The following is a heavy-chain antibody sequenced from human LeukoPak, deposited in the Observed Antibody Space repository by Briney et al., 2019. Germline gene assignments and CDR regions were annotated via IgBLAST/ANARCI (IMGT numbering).Heavy chain of an antibody. V-gene: IGHV1-18*01. CDR2: ISAYNGNT. D-gene: IGHD3-22*01. CDR1: GYTFTSYG. CDR3: ATLNYYDSSGYYSHAGLDY. Sequence: ASVKVSCKASGYTFTSYGISWVRQAPGQGLEWMGWISAYNGNTNYAQKLQGRVTMTIDTSTSTAYMELRSLRSDDTAVYYCATLNYYDSSGYYSHAGLDYWGQGTLVTVSS. J-gene: IGHJ4*02.